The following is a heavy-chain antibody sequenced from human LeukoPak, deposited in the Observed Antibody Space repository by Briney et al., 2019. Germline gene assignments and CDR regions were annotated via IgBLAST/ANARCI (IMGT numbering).Heavy chain of an antibody. Sequence: GGSLRLSCAASGFTVSQYWRSWVRQDPGKGLEWVANIKHDGSEKQDGSEKNYVDSVKGRFTISRDNAKNSLYLQMNSLRAEDTAVYYCARSGRGVDSFYFYMDVWGKGTTVTVSS. J-gene: IGHJ6*03. CDR3: ARSGRGVDSFYFYMDV. V-gene: IGHV3-7*01. D-gene: IGHD3-10*01. CDR1: GFTVSQYW. CDR2: IKHDGSEKQDGSEK.